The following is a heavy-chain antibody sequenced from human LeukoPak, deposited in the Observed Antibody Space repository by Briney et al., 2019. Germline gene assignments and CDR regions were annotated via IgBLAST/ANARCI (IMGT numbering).Heavy chain of an antibody. CDR2: IIPILGIA. CDR3: ARVLRCSSTSCYYNWFDP. Sequence: GASVKVSCKASGGTFSSYTISWVRQAPGQGLEWMGRIIPILGIANYAQEFQGRVTITADKSTSTAYMELSSLRSEDTAVYYCARVLRCSSTSCYYNWFDPWGREPWSPSPQ. V-gene: IGHV1-69*02. D-gene: IGHD2-2*01. J-gene: IGHJ5*02. CDR1: GGTFSSYT.